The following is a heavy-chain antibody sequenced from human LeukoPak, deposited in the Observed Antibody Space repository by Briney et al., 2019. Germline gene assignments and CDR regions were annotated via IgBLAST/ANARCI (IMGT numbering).Heavy chain of an antibody. D-gene: IGHD6-6*01. CDR2: IYTSGST. CDR3: ARDKYTWFDP. Sequence: PSETLSLTCTVSGGSINSGTYYWSWIRQPAGKGLEWIGRIYTSGSTNYNPSLKSRVTISVDTSKNQFSLKLSSVTAADTAVYYCARDKYTWFDPWGQGTLVTVSS. CDR1: GGSINSGTYY. J-gene: IGHJ5*02. V-gene: IGHV4-61*02.